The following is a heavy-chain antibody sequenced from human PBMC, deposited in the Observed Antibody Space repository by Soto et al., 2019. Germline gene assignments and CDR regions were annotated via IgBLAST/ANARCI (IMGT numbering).Heavy chain of an antibody. V-gene: IGHV3-23*01. CDR1: GFTFSSYA. Sequence: PGGSLRLSCAASGFTFSSYAMSWVRQAPGKGLEWVSAISGSGGSTYYADSVKGRFTISRDNSKNTLYLQMNSLRAEDTAVYYCAKDKGVLRFSRGAVGFAYWGQGTLVTVSS. D-gene: IGHD3-3*01. J-gene: IGHJ4*02. CDR2: ISGSGGST. CDR3: AKDKGVLRFSRGAVGFAY.